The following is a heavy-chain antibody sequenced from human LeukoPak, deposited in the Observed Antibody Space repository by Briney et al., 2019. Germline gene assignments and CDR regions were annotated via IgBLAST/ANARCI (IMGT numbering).Heavy chain of an antibody. D-gene: IGHD3-10*01. CDR2: ISGSGGST. CDR1: GFTFSSYA. J-gene: IGHJ4*02. V-gene: IGHV3-23*01. Sequence: GSLRLSCAASGFTFSSYAMSWVRQAPGKGLEWVSAISGSGGSTYYADSVKGRFTISRDNSKNTLYLQMNSLRAEDTAVYYCAKQNYYGSGSYLFDYWGQGTLVTVSS. CDR3: AKQNYYGSGSYLFDY.